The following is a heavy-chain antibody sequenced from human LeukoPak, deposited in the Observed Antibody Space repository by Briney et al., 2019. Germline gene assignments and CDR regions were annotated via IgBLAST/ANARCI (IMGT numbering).Heavy chain of an antibody. J-gene: IGHJ4*02. Sequence: GGSLRLSCAASGFTVSSYYMSWVRQAPGKGLEWVSLIDSDGNRYYADSVKGRFIISSDNSKNTLYLQVNSLRADDTAVYYCARDDYDSGSSDYWGQGTLVTVSS. D-gene: IGHD3-10*01. CDR3: ARDDYDSGSSDY. CDR2: IDSDGNR. V-gene: IGHV3-53*01. CDR1: GFTVSSYY.